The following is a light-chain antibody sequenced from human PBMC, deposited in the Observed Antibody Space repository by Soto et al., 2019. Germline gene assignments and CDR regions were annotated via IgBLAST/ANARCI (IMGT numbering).Light chain of an antibody. CDR3: QQRSNWPT. CDR2: GAY. CDR1: QSISSSY. Sequence: EIVLTQSPGTLSLSPGERATLSCRASQSISSSYLAWYQQKPGQAPRLLIYGAYSRATGIPARFSGSGSGTDFTLTISSLEPEDFAVYYCQQRSNWPTFGQGTKVDIK. V-gene: IGKV3D-20*02. J-gene: IGKJ1*01.